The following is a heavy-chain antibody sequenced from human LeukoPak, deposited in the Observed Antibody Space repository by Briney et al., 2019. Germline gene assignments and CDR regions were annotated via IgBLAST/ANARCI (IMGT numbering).Heavy chain of an antibody. CDR1: GGSISSGSYY. CDR3: ARVGGSGSLRTFDY. J-gene: IGHJ4*02. Sequence: SETLSLTCTVSGGSISSGSYYWSWIRQPAGKGLEWIGRIYTSGSTNYNPSLKSRVTISVDTSKNQFSLKLSSVTAADTAVYYCARVGGSGSLRTFDYWGQGTLLTVSS. CDR2: IYTSGST. D-gene: IGHD3-10*01. V-gene: IGHV4-61*02.